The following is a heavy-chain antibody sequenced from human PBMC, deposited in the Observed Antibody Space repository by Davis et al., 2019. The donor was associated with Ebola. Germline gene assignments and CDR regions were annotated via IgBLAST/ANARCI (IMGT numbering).Heavy chain of an antibody. D-gene: IGHD2-2*01. J-gene: IGHJ5*02. CDR1: GFTSGDYA. CDR3: TSLDWGYCSSTSCEEREYNWFDP. V-gene: IGHV3-49*04. Sequence: GGSLRLSCTASGFTSGDYAMSWVRQAPGKGLEWVGFIRSKAYGGTTEYAASVKGRFTISRDDSKSIAYLQMNSLKTEDTAVYYCTSLDWGYCSSTSCEEREYNWFDPWGQGTLVTVSS. CDR2: IRSKAYGGTT.